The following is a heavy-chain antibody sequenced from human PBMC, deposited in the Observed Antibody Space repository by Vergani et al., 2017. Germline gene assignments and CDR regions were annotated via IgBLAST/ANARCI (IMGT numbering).Heavy chain of an antibody. J-gene: IGHJ6*02. CDR2: IWYDGSNK. CDR1: GFTFSSYG. Sequence: QVQLVESGGGVVQPGRSLRLSCAASGFTFSSYGMHWVRQAPGKGLEWVAVIWYDGSNKYYADPVKGRFTISRDNSKNTLYLQMNSLRAEDTAVYYCARGTYYDFWSGYYAYYYYGMDVWGQGSTVTVTS. CDR3: ARGTYYDFWSGYYAYYYYGMDV. D-gene: IGHD3-3*01. V-gene: IGHV3-33*01.